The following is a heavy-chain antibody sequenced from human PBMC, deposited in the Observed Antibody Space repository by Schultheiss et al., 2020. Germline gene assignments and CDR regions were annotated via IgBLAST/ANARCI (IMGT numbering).Heavy chain of an antibody. D-gene: IGHD4-17*01. CDR1: GFTFSGFG. Sequence: GESLKISCAASGFTFSGFGMHWVRQAPGKGLEWVTVISYDGSSKFYADSVKGRFTVSRDNSKNTLYLQMNSLRAEDTALYYCAKDRAYGDESLWGPNIYHYYGMDDWGQGTTVTVSS. J-gene: IGHJ6*02. CDR3: AKDRAYGDESLWGPNIYHYYGMDD. V-gene: IGHV3-30*18. CDR2: ISYDGSSK.